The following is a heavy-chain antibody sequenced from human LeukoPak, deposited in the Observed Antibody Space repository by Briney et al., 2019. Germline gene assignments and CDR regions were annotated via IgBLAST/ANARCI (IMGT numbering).Heavy chain of an antibody. CDR3: ARSTGLFGAFDI. Sequence: GESLKISCEGSGYSFTTYWIGWVRQMPGKGLEWMGIIYPGDSDTRYSPSFQGQVTISADKSINTAYLQWSSLKASHTAMYYCARSTGLFGAFDIWGQGTMVTVSS. J-gene: IGHJ3*02. CDR2: IYPGDSDT. D-gene: IGHD3-16*01. V-gene: IGHV5-51*01. CDR1: GYSFTTYW.